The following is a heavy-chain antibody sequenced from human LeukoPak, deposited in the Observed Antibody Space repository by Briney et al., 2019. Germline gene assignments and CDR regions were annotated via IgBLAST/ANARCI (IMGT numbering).Heavy chain of an antibody. J-gene: IGHJ4*02. CDR2: INAGNGKT. CDR3: AREGDGYNLDY. Sequence: RASVKVSCKASGYTFTTYAMHWVRQAPGQRLEWMGWINAGNGKTKYSQEFQGRVTIIRDTSASTAYMELSSLRSEDMAVYYCAREGDGYNLDYWGQGTLVIVSS. CDR1: GYTFTTYA. V-gene: IGHV1-3*03. D-gene: IGHD5-24*01.